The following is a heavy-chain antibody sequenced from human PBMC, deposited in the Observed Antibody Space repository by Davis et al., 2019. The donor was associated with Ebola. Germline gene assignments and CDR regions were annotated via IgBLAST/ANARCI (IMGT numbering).Heavy chain of an antibody. CDR3: ARDPDTSGYYSWFDP. CDR1: GFTLSSFG. V-gene: IGHV3-30*03. J-gene: IGHJ5*02. CDR2: VSYDGSFD. Sequence: GGSLRLSCAASGFTLSSFGMHWVRQAPGKGLEWVAVVSYDGSFDYYADSVRGRFTISRDNSKNTVYLQMNSLRVEDTAVYYCARDPDTSGYYSWFDPWGQGTLVNVSS. D-gene: IGHD6-19*01.